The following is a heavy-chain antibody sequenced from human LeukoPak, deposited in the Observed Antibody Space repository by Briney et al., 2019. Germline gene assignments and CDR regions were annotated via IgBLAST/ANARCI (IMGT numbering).Heavy chain of an antibody. CDR1: RGSISSGGYF. V-gene: IGHV4-31*03. CDR2: IYYSGST. J-gene: IGHJ6*03. D-gene: IGHD3-10*01. CDR3: ARADKGSGGSYSDYFYYMDV. Sequence: SQTLSLTCTVSRGSISSGGYFWTWIRQHPGKGLEWIGYIYYSGSTHYNPSLKSRLDISIDTSKNQFSLRLSSVTAADTAVYYCARADKGSGGSYSDYFYYMDVWGRGTTVTVSS.